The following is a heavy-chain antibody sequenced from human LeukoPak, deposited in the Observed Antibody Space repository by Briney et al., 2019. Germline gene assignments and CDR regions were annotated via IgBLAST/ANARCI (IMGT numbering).Heavy chain of an antibody. D-gene: IGHD6-13*01. CDR3: ARDRQYSSSWYYYYYYMDV. V-gene: IGHV1-46*01. CDR1: GFTFTNYN. CDR2: INPSGGGT. Sequence: GASVKVSCKASGFTFTNYNLHWVRQAPGQRLEWMGIINPSGGGTNYAQNFQGRVTMTRDTSISTAYMELSRLRSDDTAVYYCARDRQYSSSWYYYYYYMDVWGKGTTVTVSS. J-gene: IGHJ6*03.